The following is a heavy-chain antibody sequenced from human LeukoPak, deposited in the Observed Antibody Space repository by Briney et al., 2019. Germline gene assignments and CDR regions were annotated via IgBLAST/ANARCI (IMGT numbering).Heavy chain of an antibody. V-gene: IGHV3-23*01. J-gene: IGHJ4*02. Sequence: GGSLRLSCAASGFTFSSHSMAWVRQAPGKGLEWVSAIRGSGDTALYADSVKGCFTISRDNFKNIVYLEMNSLRAEDTATYYCAKVTWESRPPDCNSWGPGTLVTVSS. CDR1: GFTFSSHS. CDR2: IRGSGDTA. D-gene: IGHD6-6*01. CDR3: AKVTWESRPPDCNS.